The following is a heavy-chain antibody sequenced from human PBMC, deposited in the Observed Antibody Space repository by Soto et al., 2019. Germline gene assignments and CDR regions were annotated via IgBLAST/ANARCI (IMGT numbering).Heavy chain of an antibody. CDR1: GFTFSGYS. CDR3: ARGRVEDSSGWATYFDY. Sequence: EVQLVESGGGLVQPGGSLRLSCAASGFTFSGYSMFWVRQAPGKGLEYVSAINTNGVNTFYAKSVKGRFTISRDNSKNKRYLQMGRLRAEDMAVYYCARGRVEDSSGWATYFDYWGQGTLVTVSS. J-gene: IGHJ4*02. V-gene: IGHV3-64*01. D-gene: IGHD6-19*01. CDR2: INTNGVNT.